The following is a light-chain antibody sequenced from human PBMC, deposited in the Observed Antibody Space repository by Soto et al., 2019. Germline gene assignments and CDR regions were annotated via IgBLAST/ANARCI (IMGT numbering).Light chain of an antibody. CDR1: QYIGSN. Sequence: EIVVTQSPATLSGSTGERATLSCRASQYIGSNLAWYQQKPGQAPRLLIYGASTRATGIPARFSGSLSGTEFTLTISSLQSEDFAMYYCQQYNNWPLPFAGGTKVDIK. CDR3: QQYNNWPLP. CDR2: GAS. V-gene: IGKV3-15*01. J-gene: IGKJ4*01.